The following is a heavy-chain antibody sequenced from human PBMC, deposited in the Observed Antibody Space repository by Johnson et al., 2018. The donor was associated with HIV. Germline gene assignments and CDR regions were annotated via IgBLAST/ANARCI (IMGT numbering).Heavy chain of an antibody. D-gene: IGHD2-15*01. V-gene: IGHV3-30*14. Sequence: QVQLVESGGGLVKPGGSLRLSCVASGFTFSSYAMHWVRQAPGKGLEWVAVISYDGSNKYYADSVKGRFTISRDNSKNTLYLQMGSLRAEDMAVYYCARETRGGGGAFDIWGQGTMVTVSS. CDR2: ISYDGSNK. CDR3: ARETRGGGGAFDI. J-gene: IGHJ3*02. CDR1: GFTFSSYA.